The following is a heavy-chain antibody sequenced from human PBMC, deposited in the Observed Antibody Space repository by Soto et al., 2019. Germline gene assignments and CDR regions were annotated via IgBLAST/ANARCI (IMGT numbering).Heavy chain of an antibody. Sequence: QVPLVQSGAEVKKPGSSVKVSCKASGGTFSSYAISWVRQAPGQGLEWMGGIIPIFGTANYAQKFQGRVTITADESTSTAYMELSSLSAEYTAVYYCARSGEKMRIQLWLLYWGQGTLVTVSS. CDR2: IIPIFGTA. V-gene: IGHV1-69*01. CDR3: ARSGEKMRIQLWLLY. CDR1: GGTFSSYA. J-gene: IGHJ4*02. D-gene: IGHD5-18*01.